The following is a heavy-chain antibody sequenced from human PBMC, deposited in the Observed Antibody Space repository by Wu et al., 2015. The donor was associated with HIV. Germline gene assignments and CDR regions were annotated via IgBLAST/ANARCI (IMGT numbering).Heavy chain of an antibody. J-gene: IGHJ6*02. V-gene: IGHV1-8*02. CDR1: GGTFSSYA. CDR2: MNSNNGKT. CDR3: ATSYYGSGSYPTFYYYYAMDV. Sequence: QVQLVQSGAEVKKSGSSVKVSCKASGGTFSSYAISWVRQAPGQGLEWMGWMNSNNGKTGYGQKFQGRVAMTRNISTRTAYMELSGLKSEDTAVYYCATSYYGSGSYPTFYYYYAMDVWGQGTTVTVSS. D-gene: IGHD3-10*01.